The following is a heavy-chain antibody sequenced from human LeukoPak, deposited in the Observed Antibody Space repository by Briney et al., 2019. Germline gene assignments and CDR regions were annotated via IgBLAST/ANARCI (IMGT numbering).Heavy chain of an antibody. V-gene: IGHV3-30*02. CDR3: AKVRFSDSGRDGLDS. CDR2: IRYDGSNK. J-gene: IGHJ5*01. Sequence: TGGSLRLSCAASGFSFSSYGMHWVRQASGRGLEWVAFIRYDGSNKDYADSVKGRFTISRDNSKNTLYLEMNSLRAEDTAVYHCAKVRFSDSGRDGLDSWGQGTLVTASS. CDR1: GFSFSSYG. D-gene: IGHD5-12*01.